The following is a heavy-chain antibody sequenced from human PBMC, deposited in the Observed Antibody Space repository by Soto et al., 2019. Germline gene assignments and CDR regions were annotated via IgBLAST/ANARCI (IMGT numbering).Heavy chain of an antibody. CDR3: ATVFEN. J-gene: IGHJ4*02. CDR1: GFTPSTNS. CDR2: IDNEGSGT. V-gene: IGHV3-74*01. Sequence: GGSLRLPCTASGFTPSTNSIPGVRQAPGRGLVWVSRIDNEGSGTSYADSVRGRFTISRDDAKNTVYLQINSLRFEDTALHYCATVFENWGQGPPVTVTS.